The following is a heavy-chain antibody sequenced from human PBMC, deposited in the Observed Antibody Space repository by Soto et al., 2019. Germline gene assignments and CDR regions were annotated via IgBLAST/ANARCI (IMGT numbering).Heavy chain of an antibody. CDR1: GFTFSSYA. CDR3: AKDSTRGQYCSGGSCYLFGY. D-gene: IGHD2-15*01. V-gene: IGHV3-23*01. CDR2: ISGSGGST. Sequence: GGSLRLSCAASGFTFSSYAMSWVRQAPGKGLEWVSAISGSGGSTYYADSVKGRFTISRDNSKNTLYLQMNSLRAEDTAVYYCAKDSTRGQYCSGGSCYLFGYWGQGTLVTVSS. J-gene: IGHJ4*02.